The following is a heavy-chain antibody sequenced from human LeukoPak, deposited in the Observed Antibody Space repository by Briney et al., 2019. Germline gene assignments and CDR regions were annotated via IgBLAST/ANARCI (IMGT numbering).Heavy chain of an antibody. Sequence: GGSLRLSCTASGFTFSGRYMDWVRQAPGKGLEWVGRSRDRANGYTPEYAASVRGTFTISRDDSETSMYLQMNSLKTEDSAVYYCTRGGTSSVAYYYHMDVWGQGTTVTVSS. V-gene: IGHV3-72*01. CDR1: GFTFSGRY. D-gene: IGHD1-26*01. CDR2: SRDRANGYTP. CDR3: TRGGTSSVAYYYHMDV. J-gene: IGHJ6*02.